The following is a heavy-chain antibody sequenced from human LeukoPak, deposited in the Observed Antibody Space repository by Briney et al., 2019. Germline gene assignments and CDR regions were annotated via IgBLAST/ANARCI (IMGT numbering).Heavy chain of an antibody. D-gene: IGHD2-2*01. CDR2: INTDGSST. CDR3: ARGAYCSSTSCYGAFDI. CDR1: GFTFSSYW. V-gene: IGHV3-74*01. Sequence: GGSLRLSCAASGFTFSSYWMHWVRQAPGKGLVWVSRINTDGSSTSYADSVKGRFTISRDNAKNTLYLQMNSLRAEDTAVYYCARGAYCSSTSCYGAFDIWGQGTMVTVSS. J-gene: IGHJ3*02.